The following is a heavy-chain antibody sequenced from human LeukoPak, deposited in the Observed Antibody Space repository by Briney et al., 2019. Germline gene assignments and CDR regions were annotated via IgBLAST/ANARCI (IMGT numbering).Heavy chain of an antibody. CDR3: ARDWQYYDSSGYQGDY. V-gene: IGHV1-2*02. Sequence: ASVKVSCKASGYTFTGYYMHWGRQAPGQGVERMGWINPNSGGTNYAQKFQGRVTMTRDTSISTAYMELSRLRSDDTAVYYCARDWQYYDSSGYQGDYWGQGTLVTVSS. D-gene: IGHD3-22*01. CDR2: INPNSGGT. CDR1: GYTFTGYY. J-gene: IGHJ4*02.